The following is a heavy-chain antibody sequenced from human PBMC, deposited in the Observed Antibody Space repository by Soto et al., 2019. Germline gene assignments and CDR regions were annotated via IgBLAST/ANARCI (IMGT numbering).Heavy chain of an antibody. V-gene: IGHV3-30*04. CDR1: GFTFSNYA. J-gene: IGHJ4*02. CDR3: ALGDGYNTYFDY. D-gene: IGHD5-12*01. Sequence: GESLSLSCAASGFTFSNYAMHWVRQAPGKGLEWVAVISYDGSNKYHVDSVKGRFTISRDNSKNTMYLQMNSLRAEDTAVYYCALGDGYNTYFDYWGQGTLVTVSS. CDR2: ISYDGSNK.